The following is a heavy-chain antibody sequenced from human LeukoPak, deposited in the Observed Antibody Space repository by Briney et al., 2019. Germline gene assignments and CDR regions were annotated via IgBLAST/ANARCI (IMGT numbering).Heavy chain of an antibody. CDR2: INPNSGGT. J-gene: IGHJ5*02. Sequence: ASVKVSCKASGYTFTGYYMHWVRQAPGQGLEWMGWINPNSGGTNYAQKFQGRVTMTRDTSISTAYMELSRLRSDDTAVYYCARPASTSCHTCDWFDPWGQGTLVTVSS. V-gene: IGHV1-2*02. CDR3: ARPASTSCHTCDWFDP. CDR1: GYTFTGYY. D-gene: IGHD2-2*01.